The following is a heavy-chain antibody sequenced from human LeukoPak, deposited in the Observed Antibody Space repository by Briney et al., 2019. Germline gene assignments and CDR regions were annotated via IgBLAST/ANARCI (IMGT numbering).Heavy chain of an antibody. CDR3: ARAFSGDYAWLDY. CDR1: GGSISNYY. CDR2: IHSSGST. J-gene: IGHJ4*02. V-gene: IGHV4-59*06. Sequence: SETLSLTCTVSGGSISNYYWSWIRQHPGKGLEWIGYIHSSGSTYYNPSLKSRVTISEDTSKNTFSLKLSSVTAADTAVYYCARAFSGDYAWLDYWGQGTLVTVSS. D-gene: IGHD4-17*01.